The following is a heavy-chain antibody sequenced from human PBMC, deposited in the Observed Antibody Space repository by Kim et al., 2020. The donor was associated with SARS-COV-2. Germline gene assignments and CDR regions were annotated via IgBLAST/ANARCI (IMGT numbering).Heavy chain of an antibody. CDR3: APETTVTGP. V-gene: IGHV3-43*02. CDR2: ISGDGYIT. J-gene: IGHJ5*02. CDR1: GFTFDDSA. Sequence: GGSLRLSCAASGFTFDDSAMHWVRQAPGKGLDWVSLISGDGYITYYADSVKGRFTISRDNSKNSLYLQMNSLRTEDRALYYCAPETTVTGPWGQGNLVTV. D-gene: IGHD6-19*01.